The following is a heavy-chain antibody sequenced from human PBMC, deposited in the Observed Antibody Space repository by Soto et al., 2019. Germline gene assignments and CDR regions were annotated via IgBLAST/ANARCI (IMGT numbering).Heavy chain of an antibody. D-gene: IGHD4-17*01. CDR2: INPSGGNT. V-gene: IGHV1-46*01. CDR3: AKGRYGEVAFDF. Sequence: ASVKVSCKASGYTFTSYYMHWVRQAPGQGLEWMGIINPSGGNTSYAQKFQGRVTMTRDTSTSTVYMELSSLRSDDTAVYYCAKGRYGEVAFDFWGQGTMVTVSS. J-gene: IGHJ3*01. CDR1: GYTFTSYY.